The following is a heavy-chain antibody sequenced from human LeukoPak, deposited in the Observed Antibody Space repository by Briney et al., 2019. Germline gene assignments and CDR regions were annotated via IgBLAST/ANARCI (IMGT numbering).Heavy chain of an antibody. Sequence: PSETLSLTCAVYGGSFSGYYWSWIRQPPGKGLEWIGEINHSGSTNYNPSLKSRVTISVDTSKNQFSLKLSSVTAAGTAVYYCARGPRDYYGSGSYLAYWGQGTLVTVSS. D-gene: IGHD3-10*01. CDR2: INHSGST. J-gene: IGHJ4*02. CDR1: GGSFSGYY. V-gene: IGHV4-34*01. CDR3: ARGPRDYYGSGSYLAY.